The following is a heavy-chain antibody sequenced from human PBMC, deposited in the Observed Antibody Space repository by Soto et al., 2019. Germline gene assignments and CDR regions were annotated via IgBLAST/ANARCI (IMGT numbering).Heavy chain of an antibody. Sequence: QVQLQESGPGLVKPSQTLSLTCTVSGGSISSGGYYWSWIRQHPGKGLEWIGYIYYSGSTYYNPSLKSXVTXSXATSKNQFSLKLSSVTAADTAVYYCAREDSSGWYYYWGQGTLVTVSS. CDR3: AREDSSGWYYY. CDR1: GGSISSGGYY. V-gene: IGHV4-31*03. J-gene: IGHJ4*02. CDR2: IYYSGST. D-gene: IGHD6-19*01.